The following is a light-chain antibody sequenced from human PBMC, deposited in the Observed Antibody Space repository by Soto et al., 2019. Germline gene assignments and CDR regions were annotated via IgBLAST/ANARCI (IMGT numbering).Light chain of an antibody. CDR1: SSNIGAGYD. J-gene: IGLJ3*02. CDR3: QSYDSTLSGSWV. V-gene: IGLV1-40*01. CDR2: VNN. Sequence: QSVLTQPPSVSGAPGQRVTISCTGSSSNIGAGYDGHWYQHLPGTAPKLLIYVNNNRPSGVPDRFSGSKSGTSASLAITGLQAEDEADYYCQSYDSTLSGSWVFGGGTQLTVL.